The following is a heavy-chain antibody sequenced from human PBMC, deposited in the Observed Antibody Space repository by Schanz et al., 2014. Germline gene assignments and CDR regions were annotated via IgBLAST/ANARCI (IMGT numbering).Heavy chain of an antibody. CDR1: GYTFTGYY. CDR3: ARAFGGYDPAGALDY. Sequence: QVQLVQSGAEMKKPGASVKVSCKASGYTFTGYYMHWVRQAPGQGLEWMGLINPNSGTTNYAQKFQGWVTMTRDTSISTAYMELSRLRSDDTAVYYCARAFGGYDPAGALDYWGQGTLVTVSS. J-gene: IGHJ4*02. V-gene: IGHV1-2*04. D-gene: IGHD5-12*01. CDR2: INPNSGTT.